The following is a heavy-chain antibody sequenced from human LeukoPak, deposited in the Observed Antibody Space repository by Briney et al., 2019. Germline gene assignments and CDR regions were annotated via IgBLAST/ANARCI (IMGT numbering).Heavy chain of an antibody. V-gene: IGHV1-2*02. CDR1: GYTFTGYY. Sequence: ASVKVSCKASGYTFTGYYMHWVRQAPGQGLEWMGWINPNSGGTNYAQKFQGRVTMTRDTSISTAYMELRSLRSGDTAVYYCARDPAGYSSGWYPDYWGQGTLVTVSS. J-gene: IGHJ4*02. CDR2: INPNSGGT. D-gene: IGHD6-19*01. CDR3: ARDPAGYSSGWYPDY.